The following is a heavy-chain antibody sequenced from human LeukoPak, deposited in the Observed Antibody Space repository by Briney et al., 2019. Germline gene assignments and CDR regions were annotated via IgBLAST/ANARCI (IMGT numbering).Heavy chain of an antibody. V-gene: IGHV1-2*02. CDR1: GYTFTDFY. CDR3: GREAGDNAYDV. Sequence: ASVKVSCKASGYTFTDFYMHLLRQAPGQGLEWMGWINPKSGGTRYAQRVQGRVTITRDTSISTSYMEVSRLIYDDAVVYCCGREAGDNAYDVWGQGTMVTVSS. D-gene: IGHD2-21*01. CDR2: INPKSGGT. J-gene: IGHJ3*01.